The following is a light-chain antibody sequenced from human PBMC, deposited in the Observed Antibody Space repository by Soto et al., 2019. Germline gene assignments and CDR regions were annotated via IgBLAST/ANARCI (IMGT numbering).Light chain of an antibody. Sequence: AIRMTQSPSSFSASTGDRVTITCRASQGISSYLAWYQQKPGKAPKLLIYAASTLQSGVPSRFSGSGSGTEFNLTISCLQSEDFATYYCQQYYSYPFTFGPGTKVDIK. CDR3: QQYYSYPFT. J-gene: IGKJ3*01. CDR2: AAS. V-gene: IGKV1-8*01. CDR1: QGISSY.